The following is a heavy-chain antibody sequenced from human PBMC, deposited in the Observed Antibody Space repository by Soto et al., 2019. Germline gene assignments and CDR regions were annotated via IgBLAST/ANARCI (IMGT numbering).Heavy chain of an antibody. J-gene: IGHJ4*02. D-gene: IGHD1-26*01. V-gene: IGHV3-23*01. CDR1: GFTFSNYA. Sequence: GGSLRLSCAGSGFTFSNYAMSWVRQAPGKGLAWVSAISGSGGSTYYADSVKGRFTISRDNSKNTLYLQMNILRAEDTALYYCAKVPVGATGRFDYWGQGTLVTVSS. CDR3: AKVPVGATGRFDY. CDR2: ISGSGGST.